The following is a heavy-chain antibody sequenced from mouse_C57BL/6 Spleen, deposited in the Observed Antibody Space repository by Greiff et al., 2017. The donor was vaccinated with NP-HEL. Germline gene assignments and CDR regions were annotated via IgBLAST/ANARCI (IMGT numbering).Heavy chain of an antibody. CDR1: GYTFTSYW. J-gene: IGHJ3*01. CDR3: AREDYSNYRGWFAY. Sequence: QVQLQQPGAELVMPGASVKLSCKASGYTFTSYWMHWVKQRPGQGLEWIGEIDPSDSYTNYNQKFKGKSTLTVDKSSSTAYMQLSSLTSEDSAVYYCAREDYSNYRGWFAYWGQGTLVTVSA. D-gene: IGHD2-5*01. V-gene: IGHV1-69*01. CDR2: IDPSDSYT.